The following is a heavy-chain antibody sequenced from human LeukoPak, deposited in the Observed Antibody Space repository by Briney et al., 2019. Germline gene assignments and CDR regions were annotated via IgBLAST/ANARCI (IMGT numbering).Heavy chain of an antibody. V-gene: IGHV3-72*01. J-gene: IGHJ4*02. CDR3: AKDDDEYSISDY. Sequence: GGSLRLSCAASGFTFSDHYMDWVRQAPGKGLEWVGRARKKANSYTTDYAASVKGRFTISRDDSKNSLYLQMNSLKTEDTAVYYCAKDDDEYSISDYWGQGTLVTVSS. CDR1: GFTFSDHY. D-gene: IGHD6-6*01. CDR2: ARKKANSYTT.